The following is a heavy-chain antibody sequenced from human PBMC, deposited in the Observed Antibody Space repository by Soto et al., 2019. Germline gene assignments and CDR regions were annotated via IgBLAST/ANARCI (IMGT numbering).Heavy chain of an antibody. CDR3: AKEEWPGFDY. V-gene: IGHV3-23*01. Sequence: EVQLLESGGGLVQPGGSLRLSCAASGFTFSSYGMSWVRQAPGKGLEWVSDISGSGGSTYYADSVKGRFTVSRDNSKKTLYLQMNSLRAEDTAVYYCAKEEWPGFDYWGQGTLVTVSS. CDR1: GFTFSSYG. D-gene: IGHD3-3*01. J-gene: IGHJ4*02. CDR2: ISGSGGST.